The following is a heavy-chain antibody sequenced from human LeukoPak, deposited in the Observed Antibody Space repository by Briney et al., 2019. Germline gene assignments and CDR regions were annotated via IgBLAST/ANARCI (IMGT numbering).Heavy chain of an antibody. CDR2: INSDGRST. V-gene: IGHV3-74*01. D-gene: IGHD4-17*01. J-gene: IGHJ5*02. CDR3: PRNLEYGERPNSNH. CDR1: GFTVSRNY. Sequence: PGGSVSLSCTASGFTVSRNYVGGARQAPGKGLVWVSRINSDGRSTSHADSVKGRFTISRDNAKNTLYLQMNSLRAEDTAVYYCPRNLEYGERPNSNHWRQGTLVTVSS.